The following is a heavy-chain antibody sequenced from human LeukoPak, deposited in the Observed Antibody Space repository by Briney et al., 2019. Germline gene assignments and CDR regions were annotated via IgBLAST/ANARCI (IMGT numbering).Heavy chain of an antibody. Sequence: SETLSLTCTVSGGSISSYYWSWIRQPPGKGLEWIGYIYYSGSTNYNPSLKSRVTISVDTSKNQFSLKLSSVTAADTAVYYRAISSDSSGYYYYGMDVWGQGTTVTVSS. D-gene: IGHD3-22*01. CDR2: IYYSGST. J-gene: IGHJ6*02. CDR3: AISSDSSGYYYYGMDV. V-gene: IGHV4-59*08. CDR1: GGSISSYY.